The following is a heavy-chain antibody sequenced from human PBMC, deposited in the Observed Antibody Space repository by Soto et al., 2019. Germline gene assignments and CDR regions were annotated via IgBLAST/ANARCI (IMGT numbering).Heavy chain of an antibody. D-gene: IGHD6-6*01. CDR2: ISYDGSNK. V-gene: IGHV3-30-3*01. J-gene: IGHJ4*02. CDR1: GFTFSSYA. Sequence: GGSLRLSCAASGFTFSSYAMHWVRQAPGKGLEWVAVISYDGSNKYYADSVKGRFTISRDNSKNTLYLQMNSLRAEDTAVYYCESKLEYSSSSATLDYWGQGTLATVSS. CDR3: ESKLEYSSSSATLDY.